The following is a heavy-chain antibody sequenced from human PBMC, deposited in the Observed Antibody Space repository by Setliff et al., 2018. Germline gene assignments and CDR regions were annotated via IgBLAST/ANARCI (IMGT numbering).Heavy chain of an antibody. Sequence: GSLRLSCAASGFTFSSYSMNWVRQAPGKGLEWIGRIHYRGTTYSNASLASRLTISVDTAKNQFSLKLTSVTAADTAVYYCARTGTYRYFDYWGQGTRVTVSS. D-gene: IGHD1-1*01. J-gene: IGHJ4*02. CDR2: IHYRGTT. V-gene: IGHV4-59*05. CDR3: ARTGTYRYFDY. CDR1: GFTFSSYSMN.